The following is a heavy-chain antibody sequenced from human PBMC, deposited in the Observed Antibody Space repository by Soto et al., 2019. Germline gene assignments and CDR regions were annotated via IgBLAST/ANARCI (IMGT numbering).Heavy chain of an antibody. J-gene: IGHJ6*02. CDR1: GFTFSSYS. CDR3: ARKQASSGYYYYYYVMDV. V-gene: IGHV3-48*02. D-gene: IGHD3-22*01. Sequence: EVQLVESGGGLVQPGESLRLSCAASGFTFSSYSMNWVRQAPGKGLEWVSYISSSSSTIYYADSVKGRFTISRDNAKNSLYLQMNSLRDEDTAVSYWARKQASSGYYYYYYVMDVWGQGTTVTVSS. CDR2: ISSSSSTI.